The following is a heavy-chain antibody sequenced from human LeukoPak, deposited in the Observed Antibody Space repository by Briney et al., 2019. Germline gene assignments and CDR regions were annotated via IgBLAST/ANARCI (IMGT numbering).Heavy chain of an antibody. Sequence: SETLSLTCAVYGGAFSGDYWSWIRQPPGKGREWSGEINHSGSTNYNPSLKSRVTISVDTSKNQFSLKLSSVTAADTAVYYCARGRCSSTSCPFDYWGQGTLVTVSS. J-gene: IGHJ4*02. V-gene: IGHV4-34*09. CDR1: GGAFSGDY. CDR3: ARGRCSSTSCPFDY. CDR2: INHSGST. D-gene: IGHD2-2*01.